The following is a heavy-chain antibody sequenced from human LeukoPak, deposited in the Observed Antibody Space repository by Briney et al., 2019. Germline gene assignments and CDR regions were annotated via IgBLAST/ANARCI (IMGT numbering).Heavy chain of an antibody. CDR1: GGSISSSSYY. V-gene: IGHV4-39*02. J-gene: IGHJ4*02. D-gene: IGHD5-18*01. Sequence: SETLSLTCTVSGGSISSSSYYWGWIRQPPGKGLEWIGSIYYSGSTFYNPSLKSRVTISVDTSKNQFSLKLTSVTAADTAVYYCAREVSSTAMVNYWGQGTLVTVSS. CDR2: IYYSGST. CDR3: AREVSSTAMVNY.